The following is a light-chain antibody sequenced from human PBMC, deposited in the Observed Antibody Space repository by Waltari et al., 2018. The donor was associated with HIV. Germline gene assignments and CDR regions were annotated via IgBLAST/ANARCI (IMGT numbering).Light chain of an antibody. CDR2: ENN. Sequence: SVLMQPPSVSAAPGQKVTISCSGSSSNIRNNYVSWYQPFPGTATGLLIYENNKGPSGTVDLFYGSKTGPSATLGITGRQTGDEADYYCATWDYSVSSGVFGGGTHLTVL. CDR3: ATWDYSVSSGV. V-gene: IGLV1-51*02. CDR1: SSNIRNNY. J-gene: IGLJ2*01.